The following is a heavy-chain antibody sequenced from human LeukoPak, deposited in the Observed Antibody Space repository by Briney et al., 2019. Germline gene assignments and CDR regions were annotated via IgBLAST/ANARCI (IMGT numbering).Heavy chain of an antibody. CDR1: GFTFSRYA. D-gene: IGHD1-26*01. CDR2: INDNGGRT. J-gene: IGHJ4*02. CDR3: VKDVGGSYAFDY. V-gene: IGHV3-64D*09. Sequence: GGSLRLSCSASGFTFSRYAMHWVRQAPGKGLEYVSGINDNGGRTHYGDSAKGRFSISRDNSKTTLHLQMSTLRAEDTALYYCVKDVGGSYAFDYWGQGILVTVAS.